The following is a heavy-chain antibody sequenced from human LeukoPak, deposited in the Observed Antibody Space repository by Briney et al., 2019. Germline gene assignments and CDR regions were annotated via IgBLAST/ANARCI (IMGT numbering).Heavy chain of an antibody. Sequence: SGGSLRLSCAASGFTFSSYAMHWVRQAPGKVLEWVAVISYDGSNKYYADSVKGRFTISRDNSKNTLYLQMNSLRAEDTAVYYCSRGGAYCSSTSCYEFDYWGQGTLVTVSS. J-gene: IGHJ4*02. CDR1: GFTFSSYA. D-gene: IGHD2-2*01. V-gene: IGHV3-30*04. CDR2: ISYDGSNK. CDR3: SRGGAYCSSTSCYEFDY.